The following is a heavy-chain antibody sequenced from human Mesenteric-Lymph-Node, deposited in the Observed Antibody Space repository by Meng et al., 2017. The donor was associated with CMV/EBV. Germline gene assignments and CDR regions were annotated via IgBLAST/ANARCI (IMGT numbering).Heavy chain of an antibody. CDR2: IYYSGST. CDR3: ARGSIAVAGTPDY. V-gene: IGHV4-31*02. D-gene: IGHD6-19*01. CDR1: GGSISPGVYY. Sequence: VSGGSISPGVYYWSWIRQHPGKGLEWIGYIYYSGSTYYSPSLKSRLTISVDTSKNQFSLKLSSVTAADTAVYYCARGSIAVAGTPDYWGQGTLVTVSS. J-gene: IGHJ4*02.